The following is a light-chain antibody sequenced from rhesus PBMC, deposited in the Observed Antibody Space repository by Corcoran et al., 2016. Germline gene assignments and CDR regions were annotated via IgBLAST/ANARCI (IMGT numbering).Light chain of an antibody. CDR3: QQHDSAPRT. CDR1: QGISIW. CDR2: KAS. Sequence: DIQMTQSPSSLSASVGDRVTITCRASQGISIWLAWYQQKPGKAPKLLIFKASTLQPGVPSRFSGRGSGTEFTLTITSLQPEDFATYYCQQHDSAPRTFGQGTKVEIK. V-gene: IGKV1-21*01. J-gene: IGKJ1*01.